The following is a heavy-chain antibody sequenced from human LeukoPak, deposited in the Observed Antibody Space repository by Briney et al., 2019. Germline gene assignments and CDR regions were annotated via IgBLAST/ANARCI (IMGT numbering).Heavy chain of an antibody. V-gene: IGHV1-8*01. CDR2: MNPNSGNT. Sequence: ASVKVSCKASGYTLTSYEINWVRQATGQGLEWMGGMNPNSGNTGYAQKFQGRLTMTRDTSISTAYMELSSLRSEDTAVYYCARGINGMDVWGRETTVTVSS. J-gene: IGHJ6*02. D-gene: IGHD3-16*01. CDR3: ARGINGMDV. CDR1: GYTLTSYE.